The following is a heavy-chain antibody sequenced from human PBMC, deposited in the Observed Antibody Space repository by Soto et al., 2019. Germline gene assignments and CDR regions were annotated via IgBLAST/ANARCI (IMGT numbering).Heavy chain of an antibody. D-gene: IGHD5-12*01. CDR2: IYYSGST. CDR3: ERGIVANRFDY. J-gene: IGHJ4*02. V-gene: IGHV4-31*03. Sequence: LSLTCTVSGGSISSGGSYWSWIRQHPGKGLEWIGYIYYSGSTYYNPSLKSRVTISVDTSKNQFSLKLSSVTAADTAVYYCERGIVANRFDYWGQGTLVTVSS. CDR1: GGSISSGGSY.